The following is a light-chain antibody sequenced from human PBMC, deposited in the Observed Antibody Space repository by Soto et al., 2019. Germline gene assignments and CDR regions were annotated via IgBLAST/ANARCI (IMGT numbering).Light chain of an antibody. Sequence: DIVLTQSPDSLAVSLGERATINCKSSQSVLYSSNNKNYLTWYQQKPGQPPKLLIYWASTRESGVPDRFSGSGSGTDFPLTLSSLQAEDEAFYYCQQYYSTPWTFGQGTKVEIK. V-gene: IGKV4-1*01. CDR1: QSVLYSSNNKNY. CDR2: WAS. J-gene: IGKJ1*01. CDR3: QQYYSTPWT.